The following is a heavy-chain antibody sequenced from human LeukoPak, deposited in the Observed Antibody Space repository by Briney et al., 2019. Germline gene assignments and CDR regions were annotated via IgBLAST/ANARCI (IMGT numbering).Heavy chain of an antibody. J-gene: IGHJ4*02. CDR2: IWYDGSNK. Sequence: GSSLRLSCAASGFTFSSYGMYLVRQAPGKGLEWVAVIWYDGSNKYYADSVKGRFTISRDNSKNTLYLQMNSLRAEDTAVYYCARGYYDSSGYFGTPFDYWGQGTLVTVSS. CDR1: GFTFSSYG. V-gene: IGHV3-33*01. CDR3: ARGYYDSSGYFGTPFDY. D-gene: IGHD3-22*01.